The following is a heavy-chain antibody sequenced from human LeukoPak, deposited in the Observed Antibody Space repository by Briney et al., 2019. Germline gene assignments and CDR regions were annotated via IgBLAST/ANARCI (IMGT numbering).Heavy chain of an antibody. V-gene: IGHV4-59*01. D-gene: IGHD6-19*01. J-gene: IGHJ4*02. Sequence: SETLSLTCTVSGGSISSYYWSWIRQPPGKGLEWIGYIYYSGSTNYNPSLKSRVTISVDTSKNQFSLKLSSVTAADTAVYYCARALSGPYSSGWAFDYWGQGTLVTVS. CDR3: ARALSGPYSSGWAFDY. CDR1: GGSISSYY. CDR2: IYYSGST.